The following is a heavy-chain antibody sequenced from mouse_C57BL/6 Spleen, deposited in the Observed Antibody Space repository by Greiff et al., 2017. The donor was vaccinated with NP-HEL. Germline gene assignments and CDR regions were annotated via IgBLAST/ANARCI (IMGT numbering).Heavy chain of an antibody. Sequence: QVQLQQPGAELVKPGASVKLSCKASGYTFTSYWMHWVKQRPGQGLEWIGMIHPNSGSTNYNEKFKSKATLTVDKSSSTVYMQLSSLTSEDSAVYYCARSDYYGSPFDYWGQGTTLTVSS. CDR3: ARSDYYGSPFDY. V-gene: IGHV1-64*01. J-gene: IGHJ2*01. D-gene: IGHD1-1*01. CDR1: GYTFTSYW. CDR2: IHPNSGST.